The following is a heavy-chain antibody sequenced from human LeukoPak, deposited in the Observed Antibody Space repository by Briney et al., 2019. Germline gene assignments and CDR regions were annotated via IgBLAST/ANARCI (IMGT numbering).Heavy chain of an antibody. V-gene: IGHV3-30*02. D-gene: IGHD6-13*01. J-gene: IGHJ4*02. CDR3: ARGGIAAAGWGWYFDY. Sequence: GGSLRLSCAASGFTFTSYGMHWVRQAPGKGLEWVAFIRYDGTNKYYADSVKGRFTISRDNAKNSLYLQMNSLRAEDTAVYYCARGGIAAAGWGWYFDYWGQGTLVTVSS. CDR2: IRYDGTNK. CDR1: GFTFTSYG.